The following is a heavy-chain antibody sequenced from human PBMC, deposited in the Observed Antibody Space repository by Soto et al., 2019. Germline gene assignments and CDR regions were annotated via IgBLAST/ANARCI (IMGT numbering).Heavy chain of an antibody. CDR1: GYSFTSYW. J-gene: IGHJ4*02. D-gene: IGHD6-19*01. CDR3: ARLSYSSGWYEAYDY. Sequence: GESLKISCKGSGYSFTSYWIGWVRQMPGKGLEWMGIIYPGDSDTRYSPSFQGQVTISADKSISTAYLQWSSLKASDTAMYYCARLSYSSGWYEAYDYWGQGTLVTVSS. CDR2: IYPGDSDT. V-gene: IGHV5-51*01.